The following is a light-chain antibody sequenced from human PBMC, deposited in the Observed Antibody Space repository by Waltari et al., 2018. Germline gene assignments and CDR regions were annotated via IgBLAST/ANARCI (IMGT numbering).Light chain of an antibody. V-gene: IGLV2-23*01. Sequence: QSALTQPASVSGSPGQSITISCTGTSSDVGRYNLVSWYQQHQGKAPKLMIYEGSKRPSGVSNRFSGSKSGNTASLTISGLQAEDEADYYCCSYAGSSTWVFGGGTKLTVL. CDR2: EGS. CDR3: CSYAGSSTWV. CDR1: SSDVGRYNL. J-gene: IGLJ2*01.